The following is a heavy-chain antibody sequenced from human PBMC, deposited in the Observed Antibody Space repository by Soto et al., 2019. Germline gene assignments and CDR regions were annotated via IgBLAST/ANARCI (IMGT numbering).Heavy chain of an antibody. Sequence: GGSLRLSCAASGFTFSSYWMSWVRQAPGKGLEWVANIKEDGSERYYVDSVKGRFTISRDNSKNTLYLQMNSLRAEDTAIDYCAKDYSGPADYWGQGTLVPVSS. D-gene: IGHD6-19*01. CDR2: IKEDGSER. J-gene: IGHJ4*02. CDR1: GFTFSSYW. V-gene: IGHV3-7*04. CDR3: AKDYSGPADY.